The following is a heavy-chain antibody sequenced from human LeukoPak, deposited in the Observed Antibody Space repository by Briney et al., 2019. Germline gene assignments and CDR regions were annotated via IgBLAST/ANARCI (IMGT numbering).Heavy chain of an antibody. CDR1: GFTLNTNY. J-gene: IGHJ4*02. D-gene: IGHD6-13*01. CDR3: AREVYSGTWFDL. Sequence: GGSLRLSCAASGFTLNTNYMNWVRQVPGKGLEWVSVIYAGGNTYYADSVKERFTISRDNSRNTLYLQMNSLRGDDTAVYYCAREVYSGTWFDLWGQGTLVTVSS. CDR2: IYAGGNT. V-gene: IGHV3-66*01.